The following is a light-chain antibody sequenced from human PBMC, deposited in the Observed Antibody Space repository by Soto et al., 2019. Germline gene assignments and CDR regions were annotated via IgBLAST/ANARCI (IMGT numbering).Light chain of an antibody. V-gene: IGLV1-44*01. CDR1: SSNIGSNT. CDR3: AAWDDSLNGDLV. J-gene: IGLJ2*01. CDR2: SNN. Sequence: QPVLTQPPSASGTPGQRVTISCSGSSSNIGSNTVNWYQQLPGTAPKLLIYSNNQRPSGVPVRFSGSKSGTSASLAISGLQSEDEADYYCAAWDDSLNGDLVFGGGTKVTVL.